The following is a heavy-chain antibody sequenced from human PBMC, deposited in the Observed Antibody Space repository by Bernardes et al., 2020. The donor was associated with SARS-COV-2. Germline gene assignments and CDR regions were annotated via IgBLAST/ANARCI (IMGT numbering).Heavy chain of an antibody. CDR2: INPDGSST. Sequence: GESVRGSCAASGFTFGSAWFHWVRQAPGKGLVWVSRINPDGSSTNYADSVKGRFTISRDNAKNMLFLQMSGLRAEDTAMYYCARDLGYCTNGVCSPWGQGTLVTVSS. V-gene: IGHV3-74*01. CDR1: GFTFGSAW. CDR3: ARDLGYCTNGVCSP. J-gene: IGHJ5*02. D-gene: IGHD2-8*01.